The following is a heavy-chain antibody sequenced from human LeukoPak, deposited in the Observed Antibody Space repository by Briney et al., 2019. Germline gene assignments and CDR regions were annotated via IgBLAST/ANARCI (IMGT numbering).Heavy chain of an antibody. Sequence: SETLSLTCAVSGGSISSSNWWSWVRQPPGKGLEWIGEIYHSGSTNYNPSLKSRVTISVDKSKNQFSLKLSFVTAADTAVYYCARDDREDSSGYYYWFDPWGQGTLVTVSS. V-gene: IGHV4-4*02. CDR3: ARDDREDSSGYYYWFDP. CDR1: GGSISSSNW. J-gene: IGHJ5*02. CDR2: IYHSGST. D-gene: IGHD3-22*01.